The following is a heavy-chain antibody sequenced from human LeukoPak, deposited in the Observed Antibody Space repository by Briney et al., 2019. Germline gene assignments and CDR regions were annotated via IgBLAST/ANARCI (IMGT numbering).Heavy chain of an antibody. CDR2: IWYDGSNK. V-gene: IGHV3-33*08. D-gene: IGHD1-26*01. Sequence: GGSLRLSCAASGFTFSRHAMSWVRQAPGKGLEWVAVIWYDGSNKYYADSVKGRFTISRDNSKNTLYLQMNSLRAEDTAVYYCATSGSYYRFEYWGQGTLVTVSS. CDR3: ATSGSYYRFEY. J-gene: IGHJ4*02. CDR1: GFTFSRHA.